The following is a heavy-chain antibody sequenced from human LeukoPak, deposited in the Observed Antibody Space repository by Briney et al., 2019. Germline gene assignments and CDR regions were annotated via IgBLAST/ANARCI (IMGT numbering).Heavy chain of an antibody. D-gene: IGHD6-19*01. J-gene: IGHJ3*02. Sequence: ASVKVSCKASGYTFTSCGISWVRQAPGQGLEWMGWISAYNGNTNYAQKLQGRVTMTTDTSTSTAYMELRSLRSDDTAVYYCARDLSAIAVAGDDAFDIWGQGTMVTVSS. CDR1: GYTFTSCG. CDR2: ISAYNGNT. V-gene: IGHV1-18*01. CDR3: ARDLSAIAVAGDDAFDI.